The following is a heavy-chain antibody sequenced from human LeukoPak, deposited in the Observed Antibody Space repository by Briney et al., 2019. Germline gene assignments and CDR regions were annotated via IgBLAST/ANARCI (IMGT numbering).Heavy chain of an antibody. CDR2: INPNSGGT. J-gene: IGHJ6*03. CDR1: GYTFTGYY. CDR3: ARELVGATTHYYYYYMDV. D-gene: IGHD1-26*01. Sequence: ASVKVSCKASGYTFTGYYMHWVRQAPGQGLEWMGWINPNSGGTNDAQKFQGRVTMTRDTSISTAYMAVSRLRSDDTAVYYCARELVGATTHYYYYYMDVWGKGTTVTVSS. V-gene: IGHV1-2*02.